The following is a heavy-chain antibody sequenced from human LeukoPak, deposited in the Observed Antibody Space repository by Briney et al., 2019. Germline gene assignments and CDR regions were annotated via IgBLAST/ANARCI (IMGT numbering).Heavy chain of an antibody. CDR3: AKDVDIVVVPASYFDY. CDR2: ISGSGGST. Sequence: SGGSLRLSCAASGFTFSSYAMSWVRQAPGKGLEWVSAISGSGGSTYYADSVKGRFTISRDNSKNTLYLQMSSLRAEDTAVYYCAKDVDIVVVPASYFDYWGQGTLVTVSS. J-gene: IGHJ4*02. CDR1: GFTFSSYA. D-gene: IGHD2-2*01. V-gene: IGHV3-23*01.